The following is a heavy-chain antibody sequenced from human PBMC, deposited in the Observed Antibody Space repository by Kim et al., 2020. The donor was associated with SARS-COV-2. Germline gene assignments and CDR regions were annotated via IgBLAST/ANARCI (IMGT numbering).Heavy chain of an antibody. CDR3: ASPGAGHDSSGYSFQF. V-gene: IGHV4-59*01. D-gene: IGHD3-22*01. Sequence: SETLSLTCSVSGVSISSYYWTWIRQSPGKGLEWIGNIFYSGNSNYNPSLRSRVSMSVDTSKNHFSLTLKPVSAADTAIYYCASPGAGHDSSGYSFQFWG. CDR1: GVSISSYY. J-gene: IGHJ3*01. CDR2: IFYSGNS.